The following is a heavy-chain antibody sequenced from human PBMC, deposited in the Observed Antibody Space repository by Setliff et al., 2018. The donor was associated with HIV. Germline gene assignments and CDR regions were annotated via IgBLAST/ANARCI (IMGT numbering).Heavy chain of an antibody. Sequence: PSETLSLTCTVSGGFISSGTYHWSWIRQSAGKGLEWIGHIYSSGSTNYNPSLKSRVTISTDTSKNRFSLNLSSVTAADTAVYYCATRYFDSASFDYWGHGTLVTVSS. CDR3: ATRYFDSASFDY. CDR1: GGFISSGTYH. D-gene: IGHD3-9*01. J-gene: IGHJ4*01. CDR2: IYSSGST. V-gene: IGHV4-61*09.